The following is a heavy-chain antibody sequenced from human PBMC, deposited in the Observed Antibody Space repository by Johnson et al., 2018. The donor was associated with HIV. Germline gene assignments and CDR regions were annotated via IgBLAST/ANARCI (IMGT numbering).Heavy chain of an antibody. CDR1: GFTLRNYW. CDR2: IKSDGSSI. D-gene: IGHD3-10*01. Sequence: EVQLVESGGDLVQPGGSLRLSCAASGFTLRNYWVNWVRQLPGKGLVWVSRIKSDGSSITYADFAKGRFTISRDNAKNSLYLQTNSLRAEDTAVYYCALEAVRSTDAFDIWGQGTMVTVSS. CDR3: ALEAVRSTDAFDI. V-gene: IGHV3-74*02. J-gene: IGHJ3*02.